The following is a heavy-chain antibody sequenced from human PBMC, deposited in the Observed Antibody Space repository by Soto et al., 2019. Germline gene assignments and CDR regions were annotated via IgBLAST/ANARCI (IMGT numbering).Heavy chain of an antibody. Sequence: SETLSLTCTVSGGSISSSSYYWGWIRQPPGKGLEWIGSIYYSGSTYYNPSLKSRVTISVDTSKNQFSLKLSSVTAADTAVYYCARGRSVYYYYYYMDVWGKGTTVTVSS. CDR3: ARGRSVYYYYYYMDV. J-gene: IGHJ6*03. CDR2: IYYSGST. D-gene: IGHD6-6*01. CDR1: GGSISSSSYY. V-gene: IGHV4-39*01.